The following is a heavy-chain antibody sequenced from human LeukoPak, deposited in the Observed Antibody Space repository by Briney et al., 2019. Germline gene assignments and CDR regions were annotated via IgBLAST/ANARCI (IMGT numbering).Heavy chain of an antibody. Sequence: GSLRLSCAASGFTFSSCAMSWVRQAPGKGLEWVSAISGSGGSTYYADSVKGRFTISRDNSKNTLYLQMNSLRAEDTAVYYCTTDPIAAQDYYYYMDVWGKGTTVTVSS. V-gene: IGHV3-23*01. D-gene: IGHD6-13*01. CDR1: GFTFSSCA. J-gene: IGHJ6*03. CDR3: TTDPIAAQDYYYYMDV. CDR2: ISGSGGST.